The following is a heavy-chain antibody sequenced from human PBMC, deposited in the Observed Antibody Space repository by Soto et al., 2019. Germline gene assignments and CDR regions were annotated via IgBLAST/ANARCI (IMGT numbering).Heavy chain of an antibody. Sequence: SETLSLTCAVYGGSFSGYYWSWIRQPPGKGLEWIGEINHSGSTNYNPSLKSRVTISVDTSKNQFSRKLSSVTAADTAVYYCARGERLEWLLGPTPLYYYYGMDVWGQGTTVTVSS. CDR1: GGSFSGYY. J-gene: IGHJ6*02. V-gene: IGHV4-34*01. D-gene: IGHD3-3*01. CDR2: INHSGST. CDR3: ARGERLEWLLGPTPLYYYYGMDV.